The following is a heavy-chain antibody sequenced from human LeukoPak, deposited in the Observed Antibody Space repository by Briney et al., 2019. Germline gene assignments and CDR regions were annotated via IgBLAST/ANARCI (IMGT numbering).Heavy chain of an antibody. J-gene: IGHJ4*02. CDR3: ARASVTGTSSKYYFDY. CDR1: GFTFSDYY. Sequence: GSLRLSCAASGFTFSDYYMSWIRQSPGKGLEWIGYIYHSGSTKYNPSLESRVTISLDTSKNQFSLRLNSVTAADTAVYYCARASVTGTSSKYYFDYWGQGTLVTVSS. V-gene: IGHV4-59*08. D-gene: IGHD1-7*01. CDR2: IYHSGST.